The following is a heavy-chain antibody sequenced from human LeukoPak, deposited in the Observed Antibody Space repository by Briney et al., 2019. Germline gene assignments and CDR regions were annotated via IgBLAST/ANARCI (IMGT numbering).Heavy chain of an antibody. CDR2: IYYTGST. D-gene: IGHD4-23*01. CDR3: ARLPLDYGDYGGFEY. CDR1: GGSISSYY. J-gene: IGHJ4*02. Sequence: PSETLSLTCSVSGGSISSYYWSWIRQSPGKGLEWIGNIYYTGSTNYNPSLKSRVTISVDTSKNQFSLKLTSVTAADTAIYYCARLPLDYGDYGGFEYWGQGILVTVST. V-gene: IGHV4-59*08.